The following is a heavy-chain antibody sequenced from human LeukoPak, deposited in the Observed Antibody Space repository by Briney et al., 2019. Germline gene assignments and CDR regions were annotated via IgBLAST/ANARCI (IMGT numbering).Heavy chain of an antibody. D-gene: IGHD1-26*01. Sequence: GGSLRLSCAASGFTFSSYEMNWVRQAPGKGLEWVSSISSSSSYIYYADSVKGRFTISRDNAKNSLYLQMNSLRAEDTAVYYCARVRVGAGIYFDYWGQGILTVVSS. CDR2: ISSSSSYI. CDR3: ARVRVGAGIYFDY. J-gene: IGHJ4*02. CDR1: GFTFSSYE. V-gene: IGHV3-21*01.